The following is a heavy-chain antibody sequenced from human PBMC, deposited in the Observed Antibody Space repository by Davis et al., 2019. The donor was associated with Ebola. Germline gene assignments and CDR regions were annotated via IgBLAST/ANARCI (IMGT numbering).Heavy chain of an antibody. CDR1: GYTFSSNG. CDR2: ISTYNGNT. D-gene: IGHD5-24*01. V-gene: IGHV1-18*04. J-gene: IGHJ5*02. Sequence: ASVKVSCKASGYTFSSNGITWVRQAPGQGLEWMGWISTYNGNTNYGQKLQGRVTMTTDTSTSTAYMELRSLRSDDTAVYYCARGLRDGYNFDWFDPWGQGTLVTVSS. CDR3: ARGLRDGYNFDWFDP.